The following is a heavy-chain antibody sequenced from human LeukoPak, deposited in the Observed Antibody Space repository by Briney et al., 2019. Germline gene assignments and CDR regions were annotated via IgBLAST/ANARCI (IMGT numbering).Heavy chain of an antibody. V-gene: IGHV1-69*13. CDR3: ARVGNRDGYSFDY. Sequence: SVKVSCKASGGTFSSYAISWVRQAPGQGLEWMGGIILIFGTANYAQKFQGRVTITADESTSTAYMELSSLRSEDTAVYYCARVGNRDGYSFDYWGQGTLVTVSS. CDR2: IILIFGTA. J-gene: IGHJ4*02. D-gene: IGHD5-24*01. CDR1: GGTFSSYA.